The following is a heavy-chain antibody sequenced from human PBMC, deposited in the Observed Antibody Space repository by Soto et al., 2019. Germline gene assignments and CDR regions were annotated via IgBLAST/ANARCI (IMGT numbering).Heavy chain of an antibody. Sequence: ASVKVSCKTSGFTFTSYPFSWLRQAPGQGLEWLAWVHPYEGTTKVAHQFRDRLTVTTDTSAATVFMELTRLTSDDTAVYFCAREYYSTTTWIDYWGQGTLVTVSS. CDR3: AREYYSTTTWIDY. J-gene: IGHJ4*02. CDR1: GFTFTSYP. D-gene: IGHD2-15*01. CDR2: VHPYEGTT. V-gene: IGHV1-18*04.